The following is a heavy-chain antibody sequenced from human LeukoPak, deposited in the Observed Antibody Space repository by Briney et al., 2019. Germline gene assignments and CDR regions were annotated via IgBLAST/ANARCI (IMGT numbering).Heavy chain of an antibody. CDR1: GFTFSSYG. V-gene: IGHV3-48*04. D-gene: IGHD5-24*01. J-gene: IGHJ5*02. CDR2: ISGSGDTI. Sequence: GGSLRLSCAPSGFTFSSYGMSCVRQAPGKGLEWISYISGSGDTIYYADSVKGRFTISRDNAKNSLYLQMNSLRAEDTAVYHCARAPLVLQYRWWFDPWGQGTLVIVSS. CDR3: ARAPLVLQYRWWFDP.